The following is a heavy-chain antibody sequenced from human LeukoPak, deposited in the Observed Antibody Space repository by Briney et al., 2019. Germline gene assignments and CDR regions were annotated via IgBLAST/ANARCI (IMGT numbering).Heavy chain of an antibody. CDR3: ARGIAVAGHNWFDP. V-gene: IGHV1-2*02. Sequence: ASVKVSCKASGYTFTGYYMHWVRQAPGQGLEWMGWINPNSGGTSYAQKFQGRVTMTRDTSISTAYMELSRLRSDDTAVYYCARGIAVAGHNWFDPWGQGTLVTVSS. J-gene: IGHJ5*02. D-gene: IGHD6-19*01. CDR2: INPNSGGT. CDR1: GYTFTGYY.